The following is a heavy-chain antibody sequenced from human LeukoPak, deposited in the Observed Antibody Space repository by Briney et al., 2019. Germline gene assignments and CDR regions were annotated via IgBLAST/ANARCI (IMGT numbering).Heavy chain of an antibody. CDR2: IYYSGST. J-gene: IGHJ4*02. Sequence: SETLSLTCTVSGGSISSGDYYWSWIPQPPGKGLEWIGYIYYSGSTYYNPSLKSRVTISVDTSKNQFSLKLSSVTAADTAVYYCARGNWGLTAWNWGQGTLVTVSS. V-gene: IGHV4-30-4*08. D-gene: IGHD7-27*01. CDR1: GGSISSGDYY. CDR3: ARGNWGLTAWN.